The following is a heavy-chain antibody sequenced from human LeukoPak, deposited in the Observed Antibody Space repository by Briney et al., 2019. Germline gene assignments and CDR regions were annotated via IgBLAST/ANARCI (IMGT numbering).Heavy chain of an antibody. CDR1: GYTFTSYG. Sequence: ASVKVSCKASGYTFTSYGISWVRQAPGQGLEWMGWISAYNGNTNYAQKLQGRVTMTTDTSTSTAYMELRSLRSDDTAVYYCARGGDIVVVPAAILFDIWGQGTMVTASS. V-gene: IGHV1-18*01. CDR2: ISAYNGNT. CDR3: ARGGDIVVVPAAILFDI. D-gene: IGHD2-2*01. J-gene: IGHJ3*02.